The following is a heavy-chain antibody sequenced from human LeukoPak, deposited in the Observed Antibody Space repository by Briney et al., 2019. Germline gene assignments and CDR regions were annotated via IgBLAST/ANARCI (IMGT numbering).Heavy chain of an antibody. J-gene: IGHJ4*02. CDR2: IRQDGGEK. V-gene: IGHV3-7*01. CDR3: ARGGTAARLYFDL. Sequence: GGSLRLFCAVSGFTFSDYWMNWVRQAPGKGLEWVASIRQDGGEKSYVDSVKGRLTISRDNTKHSLYLQMSSLRAEDTGVYYCARGGTAARLYFDLWGQGTLVTVSS. D-gene: IGHD6-6*01. CDR1: GFTFSDYW.